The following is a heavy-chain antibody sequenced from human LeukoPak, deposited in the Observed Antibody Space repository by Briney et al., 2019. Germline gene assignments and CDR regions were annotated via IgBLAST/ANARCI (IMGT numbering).Heavy chain of an antibody. CDR1: GFTFSSYA. J-gene: IGHJ5*02. CDR2: ISYDGSNK. D-gene: IGHD6-13*01. Sequence: GGSLRLSCAASGFTFSSYAMHWVRQAPGKGLEWVTVISYDGSNKYYADSVKGRFTISRDNSKNTLYLQMNSLRAEDTAVYYCARDHFNPKLIAAAGLGWFDPWGQGTLVTVSS. CDR3: ARDHFNPKLIAAAGLGWFDP. V-gene: IGHV3-30-3*01.